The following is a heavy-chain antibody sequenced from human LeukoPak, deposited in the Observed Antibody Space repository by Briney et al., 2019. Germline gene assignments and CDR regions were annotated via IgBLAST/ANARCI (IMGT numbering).Heavy chain of an antibody. CDR2: FDPEDGET. CDR1: GYTLTELS. V-gene: IGHV1-24*01. D-gene: IGHD3-3*01. CDR3: ATQTGLTIFGVVTGRNWFDP. J-gene: IGHJ5*02. Sequence: GASVKASCKVSGYTLTELSMHWVRQAPGKGLEWMGGFDPEDGETIYAQKFQGRVTMTEDTSTDTAYMELSSLRSEDTAVYYCATQTGLTIFGVVTGRNWFDPWGQGTLVTVSS.